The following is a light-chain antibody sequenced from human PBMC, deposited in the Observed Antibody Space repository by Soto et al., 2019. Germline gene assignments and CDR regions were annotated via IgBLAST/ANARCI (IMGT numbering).Light chain of an antibody. CDR3: QQYNNWPFT. CDR2: DIS. J-gene: IGKJ5*01. Sequence: EIRMTQFPATVSASPGEGVTLSCSAAQDVTTNFAWYHVKRSQPPRLIIHDISTRATGAPARFRGSGSGAEFTPSISGLQYEDFAVYFCQQYNNWPFTFGQGTRLEIK. CDR1: QDVTTN. V-gene: IGKV3-15*01.